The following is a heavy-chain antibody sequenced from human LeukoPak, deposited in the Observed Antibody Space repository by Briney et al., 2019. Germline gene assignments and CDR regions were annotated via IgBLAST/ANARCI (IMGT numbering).Heavy chain of an antibody. V-gene: IGHV3-23*01. D-gene: IGHD3-16*01. Sequence: PGGSLRLSCAASGFTFSSYAMSWVRQAPGKGLEWVSAISGSGGSTYYADSVKGRFTISRDNSKNTLYLQMNSPRAEDTAVYYCAKDLLGYGDYYYYGMDVWGQGTTVTVSS. CDR2: ISGSGGST. J-gene: IGHJ6*02. CDR3: AKDLLGYGDYYYYGMDV. CDR1: GFTFSSYA.